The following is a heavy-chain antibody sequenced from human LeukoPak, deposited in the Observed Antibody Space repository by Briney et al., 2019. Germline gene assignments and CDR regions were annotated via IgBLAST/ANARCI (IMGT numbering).Heavy chain of an antibody. J-gene: IGHJ4*02. CDR2: INPNSGGT. V-gene: IGHV1-2*02. D-gene: IGHD3-10*01. CDR1: GYTFTGYY. Sequence: GASVKVSCKASGYTFTGYYMHWVRQAPGQGLEWMGWINPNSGGTNYAQKFQGRVTMTRDTSISTAYMELSGLRSDDTAVYYCASCVGGSGALSGYYFDYWGQGTLVTVSS. CDR3: ASCVGGSGALSGYYFDY.